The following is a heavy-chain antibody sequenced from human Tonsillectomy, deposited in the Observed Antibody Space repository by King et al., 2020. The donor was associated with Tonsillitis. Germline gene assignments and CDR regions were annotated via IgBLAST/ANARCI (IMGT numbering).Heavy chain of an antibody. CDR1: GGSISSSNW. CDR3: ARDLHYDFWSGYSDAFDI. V-gene: IGHV4-4*02. CDR2: IYHSGST. D-gene: IGHD3-3*01. Sequence: QLQESGPGLVKPSGTLSLTCAVSGGSISSSNWWSWVRQPPGQGLEWIGEIYHSGSTNYNPSLKSRVTISVDKSKNQFCLKLSSVTAADTAVYYCARDLHYDFWSGYSDAFDIWGQGTMVTVSS. J-gene: IGHJ3*02.